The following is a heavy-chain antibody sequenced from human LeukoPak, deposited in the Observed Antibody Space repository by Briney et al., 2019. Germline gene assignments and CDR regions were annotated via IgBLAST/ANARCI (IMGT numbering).Heavy chain of an antibody. Sequence: GGSLRLSCAASGFSVSNNYMNWVRQAARKRLEWVSTFSTGGTTNSADSVKGRFTISRDNSKNALFLQMNSLRAEDTAVYFCARVRGGGQDGFDFWGQGTLVTVSS. J-gene: IGHJ4*02. CDR1: GFSVSNNY. D-gene: IGHD3-10*01. CDR3: ARVRGGGQDGFDF. V-gene: IGHV3-66*01. CDR2: FSTGGTT.